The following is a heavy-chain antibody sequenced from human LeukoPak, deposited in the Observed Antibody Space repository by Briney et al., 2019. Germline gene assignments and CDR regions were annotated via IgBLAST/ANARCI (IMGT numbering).Heavy chain of an antibody. CDR3: ARLRNLYDTSGYYPHDY. Sequence: PSETLSLTCTVSGGSIRSYYWSWVRQPPGKGGEWMGYIYYCGRTNYNPSLKSRLTISVHTSKNHFSLKLSSVTAADTAVYYCARLRNLYDTSGYYPHDYWGQGTLVTVSS. J-gene: IGHJ4*02. V-gene: IGHV4-59*08. D-gene: IGHD3-22*01. CDR1: GGSIRSYY. CDR2: IYYCGRT.